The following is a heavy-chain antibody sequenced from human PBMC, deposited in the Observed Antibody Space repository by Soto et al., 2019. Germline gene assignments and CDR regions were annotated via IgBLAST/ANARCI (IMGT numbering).Heavy chain of an antibody. V-gene: IGHV3-23*01. D-gene: IGHD3-22*01. J-gene: IGHJ3*02. Sequence: GGSLRLSCAASGFTFSSYAMSWVRQAPGKGLEWVSAISGSGGSTYYADSVKGRFTISRDNSKNTLYLQMNSLRAEDTAVYYCATGGLDYYDSSGYPYAFDIWGQGTMVTVSS. CDR2: ISGSGGST. CDR3: ATGGLDYYDSSGYPYAFDI. CDR1: GFTFSSYA.